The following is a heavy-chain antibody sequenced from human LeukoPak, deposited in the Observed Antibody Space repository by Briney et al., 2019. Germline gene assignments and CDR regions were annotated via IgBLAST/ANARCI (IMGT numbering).Heavy chain of an antibody. J-gene: IGHJ4*02. V-gene: IGHV3-23*01. CDR3: AKDLGYCSGGSCGDY. Sequence: GGSLRLSCAASGYTFSSYAMSWVRQAPGKGLEWVSAISGSGGSTYYADSVKGRFTISIDNSKNTLYLQMNSLRAEDTAVYYCAKDLGYCSGGSCGDYWGQGTLVTVSS. CDR1: GYTFSSYA. CDR2: ISGSGGST. D-gene: IGHD2-15*01.